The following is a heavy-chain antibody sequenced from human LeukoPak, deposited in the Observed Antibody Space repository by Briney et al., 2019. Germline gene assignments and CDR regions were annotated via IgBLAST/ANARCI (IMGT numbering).Heavy chain of an antibody. CDR2: ITPVFETP. V-gene: IGHV1-69*01. D-gene: IGHD1-26*01. Sequence: SVKVSCKVSGGTFSNDSITWVRQAPGQGLEWVGGITPVFETPNYAPKLQGRLTINADGSMRTVYMELTSLRSEDTAVYFCARGPPPLYSGSYRPLDHWGQGTLVTVSS. J-gene: IGHJ4*02. CDR1: GGTFSNDS. CDR3: ARGPPPLYSGSYRPLDH.